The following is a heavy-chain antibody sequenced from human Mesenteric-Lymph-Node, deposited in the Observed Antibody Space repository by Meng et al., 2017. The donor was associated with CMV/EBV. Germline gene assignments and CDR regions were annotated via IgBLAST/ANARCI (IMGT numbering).Heavy chain of an antibody. D-gene: IGHD3-10*01. Sequence: QVQLQQWGAGLLKPSETLSLTCAVYGGSFSGYYWSWIRQPPGKGLEWIGEINHSGGTNYNPSLKSRVTISIDKSKNEFFLNLGSVTAADTAMYFCARDTLTYSYGPGWIDPWGQGTLVTVSS. CDR1: GGSFSGYY. CDR3: ARDTLTYSYGPGWIDP. CDR2: INHSGGT. V-gene: IGHV4-34*01. J-gene: IGHJ5*02.